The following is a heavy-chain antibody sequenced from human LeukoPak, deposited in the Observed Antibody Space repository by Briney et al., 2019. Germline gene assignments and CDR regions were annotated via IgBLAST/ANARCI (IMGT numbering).Heavy chain of an antibody. Sequence: ASVKVSCKASGYSLSGYSIHWVRQAPGQGLEWMGCMGCINPNSGDTSYAQKFQGRVTITADKSTSTAYMELSSLRSEDTAVYYCASLRLDGGDYVLEYFQHWGQGTLVTVSS. J-gene: IGHJ1*01. V-gene: IGHV1-2*02. CDR3: ASLRLDGGDYVLEYFQH. D-gene: IGHD4-17*01. CDR2: MGCINPNSGDT. CDR1: GYSLSGYS.